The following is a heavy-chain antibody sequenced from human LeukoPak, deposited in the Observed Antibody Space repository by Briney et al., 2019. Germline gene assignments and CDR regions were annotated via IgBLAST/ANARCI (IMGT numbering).Heavy chain of an antibody. CDR2: INPNSGDT. Sequence: GASVKVSCKASGYTFTGYYMHWVRQAPGQGLEWMGWINPNSGDTNYAQKFQGRVTMTRDTSISTAYMELSRLRSDDTAVYYCARDPEYYYDSSGYSHFDYWGQGTLVTVSS. J-gene: IGHJ4*02. V-gene: IGHV1-2*02. CDR1: GYTFTGYY. CDR3: ARDPEYYYDSSGYSHFDY. D-gene: IGHD3-22*01.